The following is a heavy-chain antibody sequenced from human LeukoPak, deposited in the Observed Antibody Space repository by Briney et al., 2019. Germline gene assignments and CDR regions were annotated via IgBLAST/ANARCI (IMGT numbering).Heavy chain of an antibody. CDR3: ATELYGDYVYNY. CDR1: GYTLTELS. V-gene: IGHV1-24*01. CDR2: FDPEDGEA. Sequence: ASVKVSCKVSGYTLTELSMHWVRQAPGKGLEWMGGFDPEDGEAIYAQKFQGRVTMTEDTFTDTAYMELSSLRSEDTAVYYCATELYGDYVYNYWGQGTLVTVSS. J-gene: IGHJ4*02. D-gene: IGHD4-17*01.